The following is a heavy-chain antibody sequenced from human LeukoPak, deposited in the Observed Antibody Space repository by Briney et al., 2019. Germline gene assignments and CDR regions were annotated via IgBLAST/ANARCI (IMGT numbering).Heavy chain of an antibody. CDR3: ARVGILRFGELLTHFDY. CDR2: ISSSSSTI. V-gene: IGHV3-48*01. D-gene: IGHD3-10*01. Sequence: GGSLRLSCVASTFTVSTTFMSWVRQAPGKGLEWVSYISSSSSTIYYADSVKGRFTISRDNAKNSLYLQMNSLRAEDTAVYYCARVGILRFGELLTHFDYWGQGTLVTVSS. J-gene: IGHJ4*02. CDR1: TFTVSTTF.